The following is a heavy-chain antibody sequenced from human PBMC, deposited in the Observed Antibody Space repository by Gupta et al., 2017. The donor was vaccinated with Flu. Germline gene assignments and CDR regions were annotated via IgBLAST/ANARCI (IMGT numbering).Heavy chain of an antibody. J-gene: IGHJ5*02. V-gene: IGHV3-15*01. CDR1: GFTFSNAW. Sequence: EVQLVESGGGLVKPGGSLRPSCAASGFTFSNAWMSWVRQAPGKGLEWVGRIKSKTDGGTTDYAAPVKGRFTISRDDSKNTLYLQMNSLKTEDTAVYYCTTEAITIFGVVISFGFDPWGQGTLVTVSS. D-gene: IGHD3-3*01. CDR3: TTEAITIFGVVISFGFDP. CDR2: IKSKTDGGTT.